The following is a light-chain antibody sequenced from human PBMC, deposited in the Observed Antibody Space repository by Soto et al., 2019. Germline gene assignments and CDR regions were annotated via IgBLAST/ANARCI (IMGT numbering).Light chain of an antibody. CDR1: ESVSSSY. Sequence: EIVLTQSPGTLSLSPGERATLFCRASESVSSSYLAWYQQTPGQAPRLLIYGASSRASGTPDRFSGSGSGTAFTGTAFTLTISGLEPEDSAVYYCQQYDNTPWTFGQGTKVEI. CDR3: QQYDNTPWT. J-gene: IGKJ1*01. CDR2: GAS. V-gene: IGKV3-20*01.